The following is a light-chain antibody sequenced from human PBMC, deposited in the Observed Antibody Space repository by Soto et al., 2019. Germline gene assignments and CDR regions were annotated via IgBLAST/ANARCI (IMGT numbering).Light chain of an antibody. Sequence: DIQMTQSPSSLSASVRDRVTITCRASQSISTYLNWYQQKPGKVPKLLIYAASTLQSGVPSRVRGSGSGTDFTLTISSLQPEDFATYYCQQSYNSPWTFAQGTKVEIK. V-gene: IGKV1-39*01. CDR3: QQSYNSPWT. CDR1: QSISTY. CDR2: AAS. J-gene: IGKJ1*01.